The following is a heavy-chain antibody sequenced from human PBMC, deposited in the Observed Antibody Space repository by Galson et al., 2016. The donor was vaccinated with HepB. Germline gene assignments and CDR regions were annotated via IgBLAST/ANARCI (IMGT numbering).Heavy chain of an antibody. D-gene: IGHD2-2*01. CDR2: IWHDGSNK. CDR1: GFTISSYG. Sequence: SLRLSCAASGFTISSYGIHWVRQVPGKALEWVVLIWHDGSNKFYADSVEGRFTTSRDNSKNTLYLQMNSLTVEDTAVYYCARDRFCSNTRCYGWLDPWGQGTLVTVSS. V-gene: IGHV3-33*08. J-gene: IGHJ5*02. CDR3: ARDRFCSNTRCYGWLDP.